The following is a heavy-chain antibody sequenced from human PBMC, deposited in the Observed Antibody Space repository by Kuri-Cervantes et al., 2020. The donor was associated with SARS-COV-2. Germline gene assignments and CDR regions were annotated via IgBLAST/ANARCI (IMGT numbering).Heavy chain of an antibody. D-gene: IGHD6-6*01. Sequence: GSLRLSCAVSGYSISSGYYWGWIRQPPGKGLEWIGSIYHSGSTYYNPSLKSRITISVDTSKNQFSLKLSSVTAADTAVYYCASKGQLVDAFDIWGQGTMVTVSS. CDR3: ASKGQLVDAFDI. J-gene: IGHJ3*02. CDR1: GYSISSGYY. CDR2: IYHSGST. V-gene: IGHV4-38-2*01.